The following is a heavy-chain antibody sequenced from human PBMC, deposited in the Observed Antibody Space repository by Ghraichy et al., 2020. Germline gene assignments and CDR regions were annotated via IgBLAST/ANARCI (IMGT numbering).Heavy chain of an antibody. Sequence: ASVKVSCKVSGYTLTELSMHWVRQAPGKGLEWMGGFDPEDGETIYAQKFQGRVTMTEDTSTDTAYMELSSLRSEDTAVYYCATDLPTNHYGSYYYYYGMDVWGQGTTVTVSS. V-gene: IGHV1-24*01. CDR3: ATDLPTNHYGSYYYYYGMDV. D-gene: IGHD4-17*01. CDR1: GYTLTELS. J-gene: IGHJ6*02. CDR2: FDPEDGET.